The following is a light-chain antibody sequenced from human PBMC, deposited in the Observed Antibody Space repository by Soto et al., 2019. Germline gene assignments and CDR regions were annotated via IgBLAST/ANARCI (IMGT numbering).Light chain of an antibody. J-gene: IGKJ4*01. CDR3: QQYGSSPALT. Sequence: EFVLTQSPGKLSLSPGERATLSCRASQSISSSFLAWYQQKPGQAPRLLIYVASSRGTGIPDRFSGSGSGTDFTLTISRLEPEDFAVYYCQQYGSSPALTFGGGTKVDIK. CDR1: QSISSSF. V-gene: IGKV3-20*01. CDR2: VAS.